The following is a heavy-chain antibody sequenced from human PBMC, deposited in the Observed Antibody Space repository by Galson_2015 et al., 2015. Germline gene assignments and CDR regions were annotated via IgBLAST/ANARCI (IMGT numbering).Heavy chain of an antibody. CDR3: ARVWTNYCSSTSCYARGSYYFDY. Sequence: TLSLTCTVSGGSISSGDYYWSWIRQPPGKGLEWIGYIYYSGSTYYNPSLKSRVTISVDTSKNQFSLKLSSVTAADTAVYYCARVWTNYCSSTSCYARGSYYFDYWGQGTLVTVSS. V-gene: IGHV4-30-4*01. CDR2: IYYSGST. CDR1: GGSISSGDYY. D-gene: IGHD2-2*01. J-gene: IGHJ4*02.